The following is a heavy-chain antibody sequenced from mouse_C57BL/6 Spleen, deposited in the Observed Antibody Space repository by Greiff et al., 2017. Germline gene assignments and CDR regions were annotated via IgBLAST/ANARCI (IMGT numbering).Heavy chain of an antibody. CDR2: INPNNGGT. CDR3: ARGRDHDD. J-gene: IGHJ2*01. V-gene: IGHV1-26*01. Sequence: EVQLHQSGPELVKPGASVKISCKASGYTFTDYYMNWVKQSHGKSLEWIGDINPNNGGTRYNQKFKGKATLTVDKSSSTAYMELRSLTSEDSAVYYCARGRDHDDWGQGTTLTVSS. CDR1: GYTFTDYY.